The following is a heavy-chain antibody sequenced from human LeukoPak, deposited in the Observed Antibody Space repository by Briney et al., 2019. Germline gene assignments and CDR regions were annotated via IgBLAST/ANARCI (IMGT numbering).Heavy chain of an antibody. Sequence: ASVKVSCKASGYTFTSYGISWVRQAPGQGLEWMGWISAYNGNTNYAQKLQGRVTMTTDTSTSTAYMELRGLRSDDTAVYYCARASGITIFGVNDYWGQGTLVTVSS. CDR2: ISAYNGNT. J-gene: IGHJ4*02. V-gene: IGHV1-18*01. D-gene: IGHD3-3*01. CDR3: ARASGITIFGVNDY. CDR1: GYTFTSYG.